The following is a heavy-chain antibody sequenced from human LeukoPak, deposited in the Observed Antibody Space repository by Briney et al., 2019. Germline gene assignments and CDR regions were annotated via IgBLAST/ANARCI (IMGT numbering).Heavy chain of an antibody. D-gene: IGHD3-9*01. CDR1: GGTFSSYA. CDR3: ARDYNDILTGFTIWYYYGMDV. J-gene: IGHJ6*04. Sequence: SVKVSCKASGGTFSSYAISWVRQAPGQGLEWMGGIIPIFGTANYAQKFQGRVTITADKSTSTAYMELSSLRSEDTAVYYCARDYNDILTGFTIWYYYGMDVWGKGTMVTVSS. V-gene: IGHV1-69*06. CDR2: IIPIFGTA.